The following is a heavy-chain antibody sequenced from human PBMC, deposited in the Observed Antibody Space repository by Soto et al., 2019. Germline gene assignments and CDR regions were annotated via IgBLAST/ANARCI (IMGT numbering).Heavy chain of an antibody. V-gene: IGHV2-70*12. CDR1: GFSLSTSGMC. D-gene: IGHD3-3*01. J-gene: IGHJ6*02. Sequence: ASGPTLVNPTPTLTLTCTFSGFSLSTSGMCVSWIRQPPGKALEWLALIDWDDDKYYSTSLKTRLTISKDTSKNQVVLTMTNMDPVDTATYYCAHTNTHQYYDFWSGPPVYGLSYGMDVWGQGTTVTVSS. CDR2: IDWDDDK. CDR3: AHTNTHQYYDFWSGPPVYGLSYGMDV.